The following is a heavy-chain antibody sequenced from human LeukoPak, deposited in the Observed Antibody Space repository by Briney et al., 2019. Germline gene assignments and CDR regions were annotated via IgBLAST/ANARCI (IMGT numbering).Heavy chain of an antibody. V-gene: IGHV1-8*03. CDR1: GYTFTSYD. Sequence: ASVKVSCKASGYTFTSYDINWVRQATGQGLEWMGWMNPNSGNTGYAQKFQGRVTITRNTSISTAYMELNSLRSEDTAVYYCARAYSTSWYYGTSWYFDLWGRGTLVTVSS. D-gene: IGHD6-13*01. CDR3: ARAYSTSWYYGTSWYFDL. CDR2: MNPNSGNT. J-gene: IGHJ2*01.